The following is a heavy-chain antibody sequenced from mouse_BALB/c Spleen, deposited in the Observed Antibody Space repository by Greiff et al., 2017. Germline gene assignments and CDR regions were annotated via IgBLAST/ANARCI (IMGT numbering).Heavy chain of an antibody. D-gene: IGHD2-1*01. J-gene: IGHJ2*01. CDR3: ARNRGNYGFDY. CDR2: IWSGGST. CDR1: GFSLTSYG. V-gene: IGHV2-2*02. Sequence: QVQLKESGPGLVQPSQSLSITCTVSGFSLTSYGVHWVRQSPGKGLEWLGVIWSGGSTDYNAAFISRLSISKDNSKSQVFFKMNSLQANDTAIYYCARNRGNYGFDYWGQGTTLTVSS.